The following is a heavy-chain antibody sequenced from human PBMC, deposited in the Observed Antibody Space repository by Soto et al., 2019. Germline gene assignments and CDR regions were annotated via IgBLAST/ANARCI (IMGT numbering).Heavy chain of an antibody. CDR2: INHFEST. D-gene: IGHD5-12*01. CDR3: VRGGGYDAFDH. CDR1: GASIGYGGFS. V-gene: IGHV4-30-2*06. Sequence: QLQLQESGSGVVRTSETLSLTCTVFGASIGYGGFSWSCIRQSPGKGLEWIGYINHFESTYFHPSFKSRLSMSIDRNQNMFSLHLSSVTAADMAVYYCVRGGGYDAFDHWGQGVPVTVSS. J-gene: IGHJ4*02.